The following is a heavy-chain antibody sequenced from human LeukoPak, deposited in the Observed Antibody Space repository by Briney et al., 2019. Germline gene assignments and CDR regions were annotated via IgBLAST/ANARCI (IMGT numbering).Heavy chain of an antibody. CDR3: AKDAGPEYCSSTSCYPQGAFDI. D-gene: IGHD2-2*01. J-gene: IGHJ3*02. CDR2: ISSDASIT. CDR1: GFTFSTYW. Sequence: GGSLRLSCAVSGFTFSTYWMHWVRQDPGKGLVWVSRISSDASITSYADPVKGRFTISRDNAKNSLYLQMNSLRAEDMALYYCAKDAGPEYCSSTSCYPQGAFDIWGQGTMVTVSS. V-gene: IGHV3-74*01.